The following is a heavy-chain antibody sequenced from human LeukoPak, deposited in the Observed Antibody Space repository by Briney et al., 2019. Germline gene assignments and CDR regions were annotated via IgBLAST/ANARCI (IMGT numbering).Heavy chain of an antibody. CDR3: ARGRGGTWLQRKVFDY. D-gene: IGHD6-19*01. CDR2: IYYSGST. J-gene: IGHJ4*02. V-gene: IGHV4-39*01. CDR1: GGSISSSSYY. Sequence: SETLSLTCTVSGGSISSSSYYWGWIRQPPGKGLEWIGSIYYSGSTYYNPSLKSRVTISVDTSKNQFSLKLSSVTAADTAVYYCARGRGGTWLQRKVFDYWGQGTLVTVSS.